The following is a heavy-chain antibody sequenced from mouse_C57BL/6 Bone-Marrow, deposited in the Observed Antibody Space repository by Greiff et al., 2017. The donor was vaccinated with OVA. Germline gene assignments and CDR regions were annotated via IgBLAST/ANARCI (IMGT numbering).Heavy chain of an antibody. D-gene: IGHD1-1*01. CDR1: GYSIPSGYY. CDR2: ISYDGSN. V-gene: IGHV3-6*01. J-gene: IGHJ4*01. Sequence: EVKLMESGPGLVKPSQSLSLTCSVTGYSIPSGYYWNWFRQFPGNKLEWMGYISYDGSNNYNPSLKNRISITRDTSKNQFFLKLNSVTTEDTATYYCARDPPFYDYAAMDYWGQGTSVTVSS. CDR3: ARDPPFYDYAAMDY.